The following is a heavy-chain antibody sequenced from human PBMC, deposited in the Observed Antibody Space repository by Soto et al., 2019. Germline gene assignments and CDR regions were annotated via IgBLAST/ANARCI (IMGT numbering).Heavy chain of an antibody. CDR2: ISGSGGST. CDR3: AKDSGRFLEWPYYFDY. V-gene: IGHV3-23*01. CDR1: GFTFSSYA. Sequence: EVQLLESGGGLVQPGGSLRLSCAASGFTFSSYAMSWVRQAPGKGLEWVSAISGSGGSTYYADSVKGRFTISRDNSKNTLYLQMNSLRAEDTAVYYCAKDSGRFLEWPYYFDYWGQGTLVTVSS. J-gene: IGHJ4*02. D-gene: IGHD3-3*01.